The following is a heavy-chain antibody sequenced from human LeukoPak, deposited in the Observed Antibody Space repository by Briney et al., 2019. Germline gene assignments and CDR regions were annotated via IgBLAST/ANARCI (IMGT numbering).Heavy chain of an antibody. CDR3: ARQLPGLSAMDV. D-gene: IGHD2-15*01. Sequence: PSETLSLTCNVSGGSISSSSYYWGWIRQPPGKGLEWIGTIYYSGTTYYNPSLKSRVTMSVDTSKSQFSLKMSSVTAADTAVFYCARQLPGLSAMDVWGQGTTVTVSS. CDR1: GGSISSSSYY. J-gene: IGHJ6*02. CDR2: IYYSGTT. V-gene: IGHV4-39*01.